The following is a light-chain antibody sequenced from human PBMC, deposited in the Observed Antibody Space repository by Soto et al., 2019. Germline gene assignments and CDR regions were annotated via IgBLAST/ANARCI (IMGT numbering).Light chain of an antibody. CDR3: SSYTSRTTLII. CDR1: DNDIGPYNY. V-gene: IGLV2-14*01. CDR2: DVN. Sequence: QSVLTQPASVSGSPGQSITISCSGTDNDIGPYNYVTWYQQHPGKVPKLIIYDVNNRPSGVSNRFSGSKSGNTASLTISGLPAEDEADYYCSSYTSRTTLIIFGGGTKLTVL. J-gene: IGLJ2*01.